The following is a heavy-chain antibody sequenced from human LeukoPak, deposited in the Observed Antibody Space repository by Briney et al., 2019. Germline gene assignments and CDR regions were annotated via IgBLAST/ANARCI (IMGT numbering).Heavy chain of an antibody. CDR2: ISWNSGSI. Sequence: GGSLRLSCAASGFTFSNYAMSWVRQAPGKGLEWVSGISWNSGSIDYADSVKGRFTISRDNAKNSLYLQMNSLRVEDTAFYYCAKDNRRHYTSGPNPDSLHWGQGALVTVSS. CDR1: GFTFSNYA. J-gene: IGHJ4*02. V-gene: IGHV3-9*01. D-gene: IGHD6-19*01. CDR3: AKDNRRHYTSGPNPDSLH.